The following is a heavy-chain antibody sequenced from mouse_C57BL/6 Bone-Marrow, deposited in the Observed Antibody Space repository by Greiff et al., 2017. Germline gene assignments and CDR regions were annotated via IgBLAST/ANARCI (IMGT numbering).Heavy chain of an antibody. CDR2: IYPGNGDP. Sequence: LQQSGAELVRPGASVKMSCQASGYTFTSYYMLWVKQTPRQGLEWIGAIYPGNGDPSYNQKFKGKATLTVDKSSSTAYMQLSSLTSEDSAVYCWAGGTDYWGQGTTLTVSS. CDR3: AGGTDY. D-gene: IGHD1-1*02. CDR1: GYTFTSYY. V-gene: IGHV1-12*01. J-gene: IGHJ2*01.